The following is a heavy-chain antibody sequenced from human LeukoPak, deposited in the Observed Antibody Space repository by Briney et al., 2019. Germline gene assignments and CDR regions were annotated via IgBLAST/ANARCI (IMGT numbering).Heavy chain of an antibody. CDR1: GYSISSGYY. CDR2: IYYSGST. V-gene: IGHV4-38-2*02. Sequence: SETLSLTCTVSGYSISSGYYWGWIRQPPGKGLEWIGSIYYSGSTYYNPSLKSRVTISVDTSKNQFSLKLSSVTAADTAVYYCAREWRTAMVGGLDYWGQGTLVTVSS. D-gene: IGHD5-18*01. CDR3: AREWRTAMVGGLDY. J-gene: IGHJ4*02.